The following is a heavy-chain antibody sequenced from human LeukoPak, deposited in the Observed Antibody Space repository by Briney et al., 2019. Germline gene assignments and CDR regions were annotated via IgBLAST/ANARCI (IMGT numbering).Heavy chain of an antibody. J-gene: IGHJ4*02. Sequence: PSETLSLTXTVSGGSISSSSYYWGWIRQPPGKGLEWIGSIYYSGSTYYNPSLKSRVTISVDTSKNQFSLKLSSVTAADTAVYYCARHLRSGWYDYWGQGTLVTVSS. CDR2: IYYSGST. V-gene: IGHV4-39*01. D-gene: IGHD6-19*01. CDR3: ARHLRSGWYDY. CDR1: GGSISSSSYY.